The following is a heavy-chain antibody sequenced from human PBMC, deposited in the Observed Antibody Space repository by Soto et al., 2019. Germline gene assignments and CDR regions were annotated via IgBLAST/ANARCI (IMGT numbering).Heavy chain of an antibody. CDR2: IYPEDSDT. CDR1: GYTYPSYW. D-gene: IGHD3-10*01. CDR3: ARRILLWSVRDAFDI. Sequence: EVQLVQSGAEVKKPGESLKISCKGFGYTYPSYWIGWVRQMPGKGLEWMGIIYPEDSDTRYSPSFQGQVTISADKSISNAYLQWSSLNASDTAMYYCARRILLWSVRDAFDIWGQGTMVTVSS. V-gene: IGHV5-51*03. J-gene: IGHJ3*02.